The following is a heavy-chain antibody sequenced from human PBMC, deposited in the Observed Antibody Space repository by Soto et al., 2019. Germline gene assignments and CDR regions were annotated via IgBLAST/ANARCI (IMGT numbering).Heavy chain of an antibody. Sequence: PGGSLRLSCVASGFTFSSYGMNWVRQSPGKGLEWLSSISKTGTTTYYADSVKGRFTISRDNAKNSLYLQMNSLRAEDTAVYYGRREIDGGDLDNWGQGTLVTVSS. J-gene: IGHJ4*02. D-gene: IGHD2-21*01. CDR2: ISKTGTTT. V-gene: IGHV3-48*04. CDR1: GFTFSSYG. CDR3: RREIDGGDLDN.